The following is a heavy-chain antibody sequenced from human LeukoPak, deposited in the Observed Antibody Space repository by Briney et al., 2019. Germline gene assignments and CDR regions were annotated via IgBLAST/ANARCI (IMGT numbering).Heavy chain of an antibody. CDR2: ITSRDGGT. Sequence: EGSLRLSCAASGFTFSIYAMSWVRQAPGKGLEWVSSITSRDGGTFYTDPVKGRFTISRDNSKNMLYLQMNSLRAEDTAIYYCAKDRPNYYESNGDYYRRNGDSWGQGTLVTVSS. J-gene: IGHJ5*01. D-gene: IGHD3-22*01. V-gene: IGHV3-23*01. CDR1: GFTFSIYA. CDR3: AKDRPNYYESNGDYYRRNGDS.